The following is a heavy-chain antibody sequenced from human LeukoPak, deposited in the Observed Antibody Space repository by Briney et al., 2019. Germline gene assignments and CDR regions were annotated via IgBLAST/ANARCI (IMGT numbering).Heavy chain of an antibody. V-gene: IGHV4-34*01. CDR1: GGSFSGYY. Sequence: PSETLSLTCAVYGGSFSGYYWSWIRQPPGKGLEWIGEINHSGSTNYNPSLKSRVTISVDTSTNQFSLKLSSVTAADTAVYYCARGASWGYCSSTSCYPRGFDPWGQGTLVTVSS. CDR3: ARGASWGYCSSTSCYPRGFDP. J-gene: IGHJ5*02. CDR2: INHSGST. D-gene: IGHD2-2*01.